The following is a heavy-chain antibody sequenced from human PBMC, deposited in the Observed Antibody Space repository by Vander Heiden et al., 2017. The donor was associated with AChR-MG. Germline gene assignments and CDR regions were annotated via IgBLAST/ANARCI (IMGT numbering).Heavy chain of an antibody. CDR3: TRKNYDSSAGYFDY. Sequence: EVQLVESGGGLVQPGGSLKVSRAAAGFTLSGSAMHWVRQASGKGREWVGRIRSKANSYATEYAASVKGRFTISRDDSKNTAYLQMNSLKTEDTAIYYCTRKNYDSSAGYFDYWGQGTLVTVSS. V-gene: IGHV3-73*02. D-gene: IGHD3-22*01. CDR1: GFTLSGSA. J-gene: IGHJ4*02. CDR2: IRSKANSYAT.